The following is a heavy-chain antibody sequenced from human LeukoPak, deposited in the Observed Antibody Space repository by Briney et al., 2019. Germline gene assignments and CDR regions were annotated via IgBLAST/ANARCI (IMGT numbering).Heavy chain of an antibody. CDR3: ARGGRDGYNSYYFDY. J-gene: IGHJ4*02. D-gene: IGHD5-24*01. Sequence: GESLKISCKGSGYSFTSYWTGWVRQMPGKGLEWMGIIYPGDSDTRYSPSFQGQVTISADKSISTAYLQWSSLKASDTAMYYCARGGRDGYNSYYFDYWGQGTLVTVSS. CDR1: GYSFTSYW. CDR2: IYPGDSDT. V-gene: IGHV5-51*01.